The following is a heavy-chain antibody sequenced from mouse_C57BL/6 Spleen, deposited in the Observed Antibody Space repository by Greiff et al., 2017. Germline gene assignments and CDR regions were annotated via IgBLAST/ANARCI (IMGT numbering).Heavy chain of an antibody. CDR3: ARWSSIYDGYYRYVDV. V-gene: IGHV1-80*01. J-gene: IGHJ1*03. CDR2: IYPGDGDT. D-gene: IGHD2-3*01. Sequence: VQLQQSGAELVKPGASVKISCKASGYAFSSYWMNWVKQRPGKGLEWIGQIYPGDGDTNYNGKFKGQATLTADKSSSTASMQLSSLTSEDSAVYFCARWSSIYDGYYRYVDVWGTGTTVTVSS. CDR1: GYAFSSYW.